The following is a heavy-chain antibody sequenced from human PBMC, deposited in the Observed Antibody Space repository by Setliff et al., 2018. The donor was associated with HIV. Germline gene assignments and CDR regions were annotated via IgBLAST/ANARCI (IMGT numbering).Heavy chain of an antibody. D-gene: IGHD5-12*01. Sequence: GGSLRLSCVASGFRLRGHAMNWVRQAPGKGLEWVSIIYSGGSTYYADSVKGRFTISRDNSKNTLYLQMNSLRAEDTAVYYCALGGPAYSGYDLAFDYWGQGTPVTVSS. CDR2: IYSGGST. CDR3: ALGGPAYSGYDLAFDY. J-gene: IGHJ4*02. V-gene: IGHV3-53*01. CDR1: GFRLRGHA.